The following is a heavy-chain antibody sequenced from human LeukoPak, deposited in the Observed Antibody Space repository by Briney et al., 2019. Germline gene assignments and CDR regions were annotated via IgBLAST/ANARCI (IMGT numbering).Heavy chain of an antibody. Sequence: ASVKVSCKASGYTFTGYYMHWVRQAPGQGLEWMGWINPNSGGTNYAQKFQGRVTMTRDMSTSTAYMELRSLRSDDTAVYYCARKSSSSDYYYYYYMDVWGKGTTVTVSS. CDR1: GYTFTGYY. V-gene: IGHV1-2*02. D-gene: IGHD6-6*01. CDR2: INPNSGGT. CDR3: ARKSSSSDYYYYYYMDV. J-gene: IGHJ6*03.